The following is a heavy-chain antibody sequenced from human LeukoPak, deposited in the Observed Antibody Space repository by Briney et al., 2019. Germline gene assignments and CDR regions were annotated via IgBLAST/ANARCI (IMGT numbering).Heavy chain of an antibody. CDR2: ISSSGSTK. D-gene: IGHD2-8*01. J-gene: IGHJ4*02. V-gene: IGHV3-11*01. Sequence: GGSLRLSCVASGFTLSDYYMAWIRQPPGKGLEWISFISSSGSTKYYADSVKGRFTISRDTTQNSLYLQMNSLRAEDTAVYYCAKDPDCTSGVCYTFFDYWGQGTLVTVSS. CDR3: AKDPDCTSGVCYTFFDY. CDR1: GFTLSDYY.